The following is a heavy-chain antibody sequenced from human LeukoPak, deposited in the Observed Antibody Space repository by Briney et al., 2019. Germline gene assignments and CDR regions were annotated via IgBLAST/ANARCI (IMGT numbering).Heavy chain of an antibody. D-gene: IGHD6-13*01. V-gene: IGHV6-1*01. Sequence: SQTLSLTCAISGDSVSSNSAAWNWIRQSPSRGLEWLGRTYYRSKWYNDSAVSVKSRITINPHTSKNQFSLQLNSVTPEDTAVYYCARAAAAKVAFDIWGQGTMVTVSS. J-gene: IGHJ3*02. CDR3: ARAAAAKVAFDI. CDR2: TYYRSKWYN. CDR1: GDSVSSNSAA.